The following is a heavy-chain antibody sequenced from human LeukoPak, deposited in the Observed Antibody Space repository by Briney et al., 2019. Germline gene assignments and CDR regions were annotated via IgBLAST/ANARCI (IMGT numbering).Heavy chain of an antibody. CDR1: GFTFSSYE. Sequence: PGGSLRLSCAASGFTFSSYEMNWVRQAPGKGLEWVVNIKQDASEIYYVDSLKGRFTISRDNAKNSLYLQMNSLRAEDTAVYYCARDKVVGATRFDYWGQGTLVTVSS. CDR2: IKQDASEI. J-gene: IGHJ4*02. CDR3: ARDKVVGATRFDY. V-gene: IGHV3-7*01. D-gene: IGHD1-26*01.